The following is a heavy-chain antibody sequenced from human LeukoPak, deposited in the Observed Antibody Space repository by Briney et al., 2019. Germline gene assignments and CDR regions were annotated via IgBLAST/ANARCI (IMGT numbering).Heavy chain of an antibody. Sequence: ASVKVSCKASGYTFTSYDINWVRQATGQGLEWMGWMNPNSGNTGYAQKFQGRVTMTRNTSISTAYMELSSLRSEDTAVYYRARGRYYYDSSGLNWFDPWGQGTLVTVSS. CDR2: MNPNSGNT. J-gene: IGHJ5*02. V-gene: IGHV1-8*01. CDR3: ARGRYYYDSSGLNWFDP. D-gene: IGHD3-22*01. CDR1: GYTFTSYD.